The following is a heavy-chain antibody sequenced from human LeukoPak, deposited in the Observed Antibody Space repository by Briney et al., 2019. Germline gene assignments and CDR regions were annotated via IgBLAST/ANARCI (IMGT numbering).Heavy chain of an antibody. CDR2: IYYSGST. Sequence: PSETLSLTCTVSGGSIRSGSNYWAWIRQPPGKGLEWIGSIYYSGSTYYNPSLENRVTISIDASKNHFSLKLSSLSAADTSVYYCAKRDDSGGNFVDLWGQGTRVTVS. CDR3: AKRDDSGGNFVDL. CDR1: GGSIRSGSNY. D-gene: IGHD3-22*01. J-gene: IGHJ4*02. V-gene: IGHV4-39*02.